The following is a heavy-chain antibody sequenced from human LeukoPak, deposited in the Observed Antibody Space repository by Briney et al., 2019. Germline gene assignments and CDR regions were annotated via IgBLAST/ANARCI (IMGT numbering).Heavy chain of an antibody. J-gene: IGHJ6*03. D-gene: IGHD1-1*01. Sequence: SETLSLTCTVSGGSISSSSYYWGWIRQPPGKGLEWIGSIYYSGSTYYNPSLKSRVTISVDTSKNQFSLKLSSVTAADTAVYYCARVVGELNYYYYYMDVWGKGTTVTISS. CDR1: GGSISSSSYY. CDR2: IYYSGST. CDR3: ARVVGELNYYYYYMDV. V-gene: IGHV4-39*07.